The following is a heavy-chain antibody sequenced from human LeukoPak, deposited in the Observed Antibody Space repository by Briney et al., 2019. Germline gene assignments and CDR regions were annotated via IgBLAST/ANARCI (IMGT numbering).Heavy chain of an antibody. CDR3: ARGQQQLVPNWFDP. V-gene: IGHV3-21*01. CDR1: GFTFSSYA. J-gene: IGHJ5*02. CDR2: ISSSSSYI. Sequence: GGSLRLSCAASGFTFSSYAMSWVRQAPGKGLEWVSSISSSSSYIYYADSVKGRFTISRDNAKNSLYLQMNSLRAEDTAVYYCARGQQQLVPNWFDPWGQGTLVTVSS. D-gene: IGHD6-13*01.